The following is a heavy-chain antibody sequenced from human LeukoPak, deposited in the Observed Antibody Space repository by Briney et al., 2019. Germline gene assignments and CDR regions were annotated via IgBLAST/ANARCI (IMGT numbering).Heavy chain of an antibody. D-gene: IGHD2-15*01. Sequence: PGGSLRLSCAASGFTFSTYAMSWVRQAPGKGLEWVSGISGSGDNTYYADSVKGRFTISRDNSRNTLSLQMNSLRAGDTAIYYCAKDVMRCSGGCIWGQGTLVTVSS. V-gene: IGHV3-23*01. CDR3: AKDVMRCSGGCI. CDR2: ISGSGDNT. CDR1: GFTFSTYA. J-gene: IGHJ4*02.